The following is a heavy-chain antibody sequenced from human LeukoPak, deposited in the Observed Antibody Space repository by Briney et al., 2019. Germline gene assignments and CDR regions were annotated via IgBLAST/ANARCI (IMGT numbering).Heavy chain of an antibody. Sequence: SGPALVRPTQTLTLTCTFSGFSLSTSGMCVSWIRQPPGKAQEWLALIDWDDDKYYSTSLKTRLTISKDTSKNQVVLTMTNMDPVDTATYYCARILFLDYYYGMDVWGKGTTVTVSS. V-gene: IGHV2-70*01. CDR2: IDWDDDK. CDR1: GFSLSTSGMC. D-gene: IGHD2-21*01. J-gene: IGHJ6*04. CDR3: ARILFLDYYYGMDV.